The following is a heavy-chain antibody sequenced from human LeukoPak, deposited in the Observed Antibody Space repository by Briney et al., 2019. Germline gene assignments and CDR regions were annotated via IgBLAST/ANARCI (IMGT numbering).Heavy chain of an antibody. J-gene: IGHJ4*02. CDR1: GYTFTGYY. Sequence: GASVKVSCKASGYTFTGYYMHWVRQAPGQGLEWMGWINPNSGGTNYAQKFQGRVTMTRDTSISTAYMELSRLRSDDTAVYYCAREGYYYDSSGYLDYWGQGTLVTVSS. D-gene: IGHD3-22*01. V-gene: IGHV1-2*02. CDR3: AREGYYYDSSGYLDY. CDR2: INPNSGGT.